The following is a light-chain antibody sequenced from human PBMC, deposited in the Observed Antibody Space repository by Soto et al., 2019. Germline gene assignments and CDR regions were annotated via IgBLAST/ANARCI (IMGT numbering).Light chain of an antibody. J-gene: IGKJ1*01. CDR2: GAS. CDR3: QQYVSSPWA. Sequence: EIVLAQSPRTLSLSPGERATLSCRASQSVTNSFLAWYQQKPGQAPRLLIYGASRRATGIPDRFTGSGSGTDFTLTISRLEPEDFAVYYCQQYVSSPWAFGQGTKVDI. V-gene: IGKV3-20*01. CDR1: QSVTNSF.